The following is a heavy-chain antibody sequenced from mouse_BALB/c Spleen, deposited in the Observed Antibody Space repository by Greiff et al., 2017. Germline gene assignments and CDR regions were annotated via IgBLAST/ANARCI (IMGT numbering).Heavy chain of an antibody. CDR2: ISSGGGST. D-gene: IGHD1-1*01. CDR3: ARHITTVYFDY. V-gene: IGHV5-12-1*01. Sequence: DVHLVESGGGLVKPGGSLKLSCAASGFAFSSYDMSWVRQTPEKRLEWVAYISSGGGSTYYPDTVKGRFTISRDNAKNTLYLQMSSLKSEDTAMYYCARHITTVYFDYWGQGTTLTVSS. CDR1: GFAFSSYD. J-gene: IGHJ2*01.